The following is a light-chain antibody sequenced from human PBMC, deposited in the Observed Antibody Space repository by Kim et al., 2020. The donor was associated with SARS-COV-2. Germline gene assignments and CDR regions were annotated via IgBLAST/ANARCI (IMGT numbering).Light chain of an antibody. CDR3: QQRSNWPPVYT. CDR1: QSISSY. Sequence: DIVLTQSPATLSLSPGERASLSCRASQSISSYLAWYQQKPGQAPRLLIFDASNRATGIPARFSGSGSGTDFTLTISSLEPEDFAVYYCQQRSNWPPVYTFGQGTKLE. V-gene: IGKV3-11*01. J-gene: IGKJ2*01. CDR2: DAS.